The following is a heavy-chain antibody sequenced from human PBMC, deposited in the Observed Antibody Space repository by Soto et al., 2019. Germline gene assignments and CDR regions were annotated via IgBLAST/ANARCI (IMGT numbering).Heavy chain of an antibody. CDR2: ILVGGST. V-gene: IGHV3-23*01. J-gene: IGHJ3*02. CDR3: AKATATGGGAFEI. CDR1: GFICSSYD. Sequence: GGSLRLSCAVSGFICSSYDMSWVRQAPGKGLEWVSTILVGGSTHYEDSVRGRFTISRDTSKNTVYLQMSSLTARDTAVYYCAKATATGGGAFEICGQGTMVTVSS. D-gene: IGHD2-8*02.